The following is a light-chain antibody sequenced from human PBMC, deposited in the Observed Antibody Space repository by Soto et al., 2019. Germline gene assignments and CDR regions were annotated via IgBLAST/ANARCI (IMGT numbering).Light chain of an antibody. Sequence: DIQMTESPSTLPASVGDRVTITCRASQSISSWLAWYQQKPGKAPKLLINKASSLESGVPSRFSGSGSGTEFTLTISSLQPDDFATYYCQHFNSYPWTFGQGTKVDI. CDR3: QHFNSYPWT. J-gene: IGKJ1*01. CDR2: KAS. V-gene: IGKV1-5*03. CDR1: QSISSW.